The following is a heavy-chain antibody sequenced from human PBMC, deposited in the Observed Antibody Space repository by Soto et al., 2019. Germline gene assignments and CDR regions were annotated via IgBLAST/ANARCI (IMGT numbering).Heavy chain of an antibody. CDR3: ERQVYRVATPRDF. D-gene: IGHD3-16*02. CDR2: ISGDRAYI. CDR1: GFTFSAYS. J-gene: IGHJ4*02. Sequence: EVQLLESGGGLVQPGGSLRLSCVASGFTFSAYSMNWVRQAPGKGLEWLSYISGDRAYIYYADSVRGRFTISRDNAENSLYLKWETRRDGDRALYSGERQVYRVATPRDFGGQGTLVPFPS. V-gene: IGHV3-48*02.